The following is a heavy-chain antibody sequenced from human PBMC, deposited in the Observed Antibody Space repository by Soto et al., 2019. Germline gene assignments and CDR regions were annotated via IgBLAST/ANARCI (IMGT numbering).Heavy chain of an antibody. J-gene: IGHJ6*02. V-gene: IGHV3-9*01. CDR1: GFTFDDCA. Sequence: PGGSLRLSCAASGFTFDDCAMHWVRQAPGKGLEWVSGISWNSGSIGYADSVKGRFTISRDNAKNSLYLQWSSLKASDTAMYYCARHRYCSSTSCNGMDVWGQGTTVTVSS. CDR3: ARHRYCSSTSCNGMDV. CDR2: ISWNSGSI. D-gene: IGHD2-2*01.